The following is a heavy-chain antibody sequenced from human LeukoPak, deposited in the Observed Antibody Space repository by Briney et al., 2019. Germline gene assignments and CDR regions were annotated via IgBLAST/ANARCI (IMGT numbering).Heavy chain of an antibody. Sequence: PGGSLRLSCAASGFTFSSYGMSWVRQAPGKGLEWVSAISGSGGSTYYADSVKGRFTISRDNSKNTLYLQMNSLRAEDTAVYYCAKRIEMATIALCFDYWGQGTLVTVSS. J-gene: IGHJ4*02. CDR3: AKRIEMATIALCFDY. CDR2: ISGSGGST. D-gene: IGHD5-24*01. V-gene: IGHV3-23*01. CDR1: GFTFSSYG.